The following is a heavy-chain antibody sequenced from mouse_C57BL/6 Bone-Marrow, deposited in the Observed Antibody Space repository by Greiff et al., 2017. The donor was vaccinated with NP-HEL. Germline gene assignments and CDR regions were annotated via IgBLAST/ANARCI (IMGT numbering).Heavy chain of an antibody. CDR3: AREGTTVVATDFDY. D-gene: IGHD1-1*01. Sequence: QVQLQQPGAELVMPGASVKLSCKASGYTFTSYWMHWVKQRPGQGLEWIGEIDPSDSYTNYNQKFKGKSTLTVDKYSSTAYMQLSSLTSEDSAVYYCAREGTTVVATDFDYWGQGTTLTVSS. J-gene: IGHJ2*01. CDR1: GYTFTSYW. V-gene: IGHV1-69*01. CDR2: IDPSDSYT.